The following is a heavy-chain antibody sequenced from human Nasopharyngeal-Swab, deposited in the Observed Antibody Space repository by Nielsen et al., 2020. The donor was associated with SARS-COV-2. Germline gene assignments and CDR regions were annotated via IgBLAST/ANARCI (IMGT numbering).Heavy chain of an antibody. CDR2: TDEYGTTI. CDR1: GFTFSNYW. D-gene: IGHD6-19*01. CDR3: ASDLSGRDDF. V-gene: IGHV3-74*01. Sequence: GGSLRLPCVASGFTFSNYWMHWVRQAPGKGLVWVSRTDEYGTTINYADSVKGRFAISRDNAKNTLYLQMNSLRADDTAMYYCASDLSGRDDFWGQGTLVTVAS. J-gene: IGHJ4*02.